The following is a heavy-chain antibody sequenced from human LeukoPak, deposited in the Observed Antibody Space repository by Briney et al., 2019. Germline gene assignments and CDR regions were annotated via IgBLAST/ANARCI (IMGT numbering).Heavy chain of an antibody. CDR2: IYYSGST. Sequence: PSETLSLTCTVSGGSISSYYWSWIRQPPGKGLEWIGYIYYSGSTNYNPSLKSRVTISVGTSKNQFSLKLSSVTAADTAVYYCARAASLYGSGSYYRVDDAFDIWGQGTMVTVSS. J-gene: IGHJ3*02. D-gene: IGHD3-10*01. CDR3: ARAASLYGSGSYYRVDDAFDI. CDR1: GGSISSYY. V-gene: IGHV4-59*01.